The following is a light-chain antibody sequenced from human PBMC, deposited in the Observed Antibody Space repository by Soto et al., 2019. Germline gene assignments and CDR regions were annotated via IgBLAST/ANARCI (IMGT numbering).Light chain of an antibody. CDR3: SSYAGSKSV. Sequence: QSALTQPPSASGSPGQSVTISCTGTSSDVGGYVYVSWYQQHPGKVPKLVIYAVSKRPSGVPDRFSGSKSGNTASLTISGLQADDEADYYCSSYAGSKSVFGTGTKLTVL. J-gene: IGLJ1*01. V-gene: IGLV2-8*01. CDR1: SSDVGGYVY. CDR2: AVS.